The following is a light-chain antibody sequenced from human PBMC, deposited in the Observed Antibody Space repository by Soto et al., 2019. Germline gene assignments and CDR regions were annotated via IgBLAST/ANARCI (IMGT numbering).Light chain of an antibody. CDR3: QQHNNWPPIT. CDR2: GAS. J-gene: IGKJ5*01. CDR1: QSVSVN. V-gene: IGKV3-15*01. Sequence: EIVLTQSPATLSLSPGERATLSCSASQSVSVNLAWYQQKPGQAPRLLIYGASARATGIPARFTGSGSGTEFTLTISSLQSEDFAVYYCQQHNNWPPITFGQGTRLEIK.